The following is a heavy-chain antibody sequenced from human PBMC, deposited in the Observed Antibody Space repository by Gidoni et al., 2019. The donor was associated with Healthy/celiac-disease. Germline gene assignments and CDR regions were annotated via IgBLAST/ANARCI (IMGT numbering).Heavy chain of an antibody. CDR2: IYYSGST. CDR3: ASGSGWYREGGDAFDI. Sequence: QVQLQESGPGLVKPSETLSLTCTVSGGLISSYYWSWIRQLPGKGLEWIGYIYYSGSTNYNPSLKGRVTISVDTSKNQFSLKLSSVTAADTAVYYCASGSGWYREGGDAFDIWGQGTMVTVSS. CDR1: GGLISSYY. V-gene: IGHV4-59*01. J-gene: IGHJ3*02. D-gene: IGHD6-19*01.